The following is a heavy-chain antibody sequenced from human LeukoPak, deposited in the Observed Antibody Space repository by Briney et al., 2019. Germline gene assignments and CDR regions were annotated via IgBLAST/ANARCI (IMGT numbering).Heavy chain of an antibody. V-gene: IGHV3-11*01. CDR3: ASGVAAAGTESY. CDR1: GFTFSDYY. CDR2: ISSSGSTI. Sequence: GGSLRLSCAASGFTFSDYYMSWIRQAPGKGLEWVSHISSSGSTIYYADSVKGRFTISRDSAKNSLYLQMNSLRAEDTAVYYCASGVAAAGTESYWGQGTLVTVSS. J-gene: IGHJ4*02. D-gene: IGHD6-13*01.